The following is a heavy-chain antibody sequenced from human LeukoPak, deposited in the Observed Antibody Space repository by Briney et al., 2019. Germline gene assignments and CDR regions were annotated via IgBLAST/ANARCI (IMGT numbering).Heavy chain of an antibody. CDR2: ISGSGGST. J-gene: IGHJ3*02. V-gene: IGHV3-23*01. CDR1: GFTFSNSW. D-gene: IGHD3-22*01. CDR3: AKSSYDSSGHDDAFDI. Sequence: GGSLRLSCAASGFTFSNSWMNWVRQAPGKGLEWVSAISGSGGSTYYADSVKGRFTISRDNSKNTLYLQMNSLRAEDTAVYYCAKSSYDSSGHDDAFDIWGQGTMVTVSS.